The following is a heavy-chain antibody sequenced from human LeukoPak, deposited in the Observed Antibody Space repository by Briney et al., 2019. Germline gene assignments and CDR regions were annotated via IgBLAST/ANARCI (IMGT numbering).Heavy chain of an antibody. CDR3: ARPYCSSTSCYEEDAFDI. D-gene: IGHD2-2*01. Sequence: GESLKISCKGSGYSFTSYWIGWVRQMPGKGLEWMGIIYPGDSDTRYSPSFQGQVTISADKSISTAYLQWSSLKASDTAMYYCARPYCSSTSCYEEDAFDIWGQGTMVTVSS. CDR2: IYPGDSDT. V-gene: IGHV5-51*01. CDR1: GYSFTSYW. J-gene: IGHJ3*02.